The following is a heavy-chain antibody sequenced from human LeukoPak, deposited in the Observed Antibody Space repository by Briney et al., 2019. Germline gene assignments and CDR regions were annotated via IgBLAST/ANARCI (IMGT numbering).Heavy chain of an antibody. J-gene: IGHJ4*02. V-gene: IGHV4-61*02. CDR3: ARDGAVTTTI. CDR2: IYTSGST. Sequence: SETLSLTCTVSGGSISSGSYYWSWIRQPAGKGLEWIGRIYTSGSTNYNPSLKSRVTISVDTSKNQFSLKLSSVTAADTAVYYCARDGAVTTTIWGQGTLVTVSS. D-gene: IGHD3-16*01. CDR1: GGSISSGSYY.